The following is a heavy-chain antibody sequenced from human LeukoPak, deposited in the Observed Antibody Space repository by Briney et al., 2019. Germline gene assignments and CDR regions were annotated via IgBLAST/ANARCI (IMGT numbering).Heavy chain of an antibody. CDR1: GYTFTSYY. Sequence: GASVKVSCKASGYTFTSYYMHWVRQAPGQGLEWMGIINPSGGSTSYAQKFQGRVTMTRDTSTSTVYMELSSPRSEDTAVYYCAREVTVAGTFDYWGRGTLVTVSS. V-gene: IGHV1-46*01. J-gene: IGHJ4*02. CDR3: AREVTVAGTFDY. CDR2: INPSGGST. D-gene: IGHD6-19*01.